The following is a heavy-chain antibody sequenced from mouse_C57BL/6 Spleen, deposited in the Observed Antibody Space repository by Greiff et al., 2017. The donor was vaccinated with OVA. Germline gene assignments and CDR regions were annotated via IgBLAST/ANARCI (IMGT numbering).Heavy chain of an antibody. V-gene: IGHV1-55*01. CDR1: GYTFTSYW. D-gene: IGHD1-1*01. CDR2: IYPGSGST. J-gene: IGHJ3*01. Sequence: QVQLQQPGAELVKPGASVKMSCKASGYTFTSYWITWVKQRPGQGLEWIGDIYPGSGSTNYTEKFKSKATLTVDTSSSTAYMQLLILTSADSAVYSCARSYYYGSSSFAYWGQGTLVTVSA. CDR3: ARSYYYGSSSFAY.